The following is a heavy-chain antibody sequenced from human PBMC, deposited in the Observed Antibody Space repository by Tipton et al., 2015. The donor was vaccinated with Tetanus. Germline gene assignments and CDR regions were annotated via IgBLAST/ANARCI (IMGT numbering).Heavy chain of an antibody. V-gene: IGHV4-30-2*01. CDR2: MYYSGTT. Sequence: TLSLTCAVSGGSISSGGYSWTWIRQPPGKGLQWIGYMYYSGTTHYNPSLKSRVTISTDRSKNQLSLKLTSVTAADTAVYYCARATSTGPAYNWFDPWGQGTLVTVSS. CDR1: GGSISSGGYS. CDR3: ARATSTGPAYNWFDP. J-gene: IGHJ5*02. D-gene: IGHD2-8*02.